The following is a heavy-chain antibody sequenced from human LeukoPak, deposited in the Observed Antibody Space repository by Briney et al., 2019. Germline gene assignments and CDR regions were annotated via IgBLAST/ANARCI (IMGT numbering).Heavy chain of an antibody. CDR3: ARESSRVYYYGSGRYYYYYMDV. CDR2: ISSSSSTM. D-gene: IGHD3-10*01. CDR1: GFTFSDYY. Sequence: GGSLRLSCAASGFTFSDYYMSWIRQAPGKGLEWVSYISSSSSTMYYAASVKGRFSISRDNAQNSLYLQMNSLRAEDTAVYYCARESSRVYYYGSGRYYYYYMDVWGKGTTVTISS. V-gene: IGHV3-11*04. J-gene: IGHJ6*03.